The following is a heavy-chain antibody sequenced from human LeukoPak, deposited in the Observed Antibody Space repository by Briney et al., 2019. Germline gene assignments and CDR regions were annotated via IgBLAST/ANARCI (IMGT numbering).Heavy chain of an antibody. CDR3: ARWRGVDFDY. D-gene: IGHD3-10*01. CDR2: IYYSGST. CDR1: GGSISSYY. J-gene: IGHJ4*02. V-gene: IGHV4-59*08. Sequence: PSETLSLTCTVSGGSISSYYWSWIRQPPGKGLEWIGYIYYSGSTNYNPSLKSRVTISVDTSKNQFSLKLSSVTAADTAVYYCARWRGVDFDYWGQGTLVTVSS.